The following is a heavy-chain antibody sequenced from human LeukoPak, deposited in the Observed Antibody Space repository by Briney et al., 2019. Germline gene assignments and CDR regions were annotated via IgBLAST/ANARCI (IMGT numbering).Heavy chain of an antibody. D-gene: IGHD2-2*02. CDR3: ARDLLGYRSSTSCYTDY. Sequence: GGSLRLSCAASGLTVSSNYMSWVRQAPGKGLEWVSVIYSGGSTYYADFVKGRFTISRDNSKNTLYLQMNSLRAEDTAVYYCARDLLGYRSSTSCYTDYWGQGTLVTVSS. CDR2: IYSGGST. J-gene: IGHJ4*02. CDR1: GLTVSSNY. V-gene: IGHV3-66*01.